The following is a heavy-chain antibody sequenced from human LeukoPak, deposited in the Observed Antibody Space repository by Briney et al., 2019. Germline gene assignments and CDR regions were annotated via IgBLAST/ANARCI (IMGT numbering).Heavy chain of an antibody. CDR2: IREDGSER. CDR1: GFTFSSYW. J-gene: IGHJ6*02. V-gene: IGHV3-7*01. CDR3: VSEGYNYYGMDV. Sequence: GGSLRLSCAASGFTFSSYWMSWVRLAPGKGLEWVANIREDGSERNYVDSVKGRFTISRDNAKNSLYLQMNSLRVADTAVYYCVSEGYNYYGMDVWGQGTTVTVSS.